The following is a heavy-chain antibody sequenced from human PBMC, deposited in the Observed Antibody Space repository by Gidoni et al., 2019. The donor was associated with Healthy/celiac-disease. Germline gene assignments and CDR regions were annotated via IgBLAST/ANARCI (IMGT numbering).Heavy chain of an antibody. Sequence: QVQLVQSGAEVKKPGASVKVSCKASGYTFTSYYMHWVRQAPGQGLEWMGIINPSGGSTSYAQKLQGRVTMTRDTSTSTVYMELSSLRSEDTAVYYCARETTSIAGVGDFDYWGQGTLVTVSS. D-gene: IGHD6-6*01. J-gene: IGHJ4*02. V-gene: IGHV1-46*04. CDR3: ARETTSIAGVGDFDY. CDR2: INPSGGST. CDR1: GYTFTSYY.